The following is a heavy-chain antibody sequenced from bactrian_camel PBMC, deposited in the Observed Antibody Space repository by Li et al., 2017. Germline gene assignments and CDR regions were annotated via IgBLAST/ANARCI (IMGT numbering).Heavy chain of an antibody. CDR2: IESDGST. Sequence: QVQLVESGGCSVQVGGSLRLSCVVSGDTISRYCMGWFRQIPDKEREGVAGIESDGSTSYADSVKGRFTVSVDNARKTLYLQMNDLNPEDTAVYYCASSFTACVARAHYVERYNYWGKGTQVTVS. V-gene: IGHV3S9*01. CDR3: ASSFTACVARAHYVERYNY. J-gene: IGHJ4*01. D-gene: IGHD3*01. CDR1: GDTISRYC.